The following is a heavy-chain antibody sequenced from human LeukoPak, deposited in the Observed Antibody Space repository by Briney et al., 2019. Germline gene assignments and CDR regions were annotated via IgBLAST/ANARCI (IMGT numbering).Heavy chain of an antibody. CDR3: ARSTGQNYYYYGMDV. V-gene: IGHV4-59*08. CDR1: GVSISSYY. Sequence: PSETLSLTCTVSGVSISSYYWSWLRQPPGKGLEWIGYIYYSGSTNYNPSLKSRVTISVDTSKNQFSLKLSSVTAADTAVYYCARSTGQNYYYYGMDVWGQGTTVTVSS. CDR2: IYYSGST. J-gene: IGHJ6*02.